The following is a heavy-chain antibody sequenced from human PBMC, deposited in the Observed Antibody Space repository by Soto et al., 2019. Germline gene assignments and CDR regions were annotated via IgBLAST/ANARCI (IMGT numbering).Heavy chain of an antibody. Sequence: SETLSLTCTVSGGSISSYYWSWIRQPPGKGLEWIGYIYYSGSTNYNPSLKSRVTISVDTSKNQFSLKLSSVTAADTAVYYCARVLDYYGPGDAFDIWGQGTMVTVSS. CDR3: ARVLDYYGPGDAFDI. CDR1: GGSISSYY. V-gene: IGHV4-59*01. CDR2: IYYSGST. J-gene: IGHJ3*02. D-gene: IGHD3-10*01.